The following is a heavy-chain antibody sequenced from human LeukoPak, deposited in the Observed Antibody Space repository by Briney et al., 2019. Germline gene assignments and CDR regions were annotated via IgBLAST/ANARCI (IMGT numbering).Heavy chain of an antibody. V-gene: IGHV3-48*02. Sequence: GGSLRLSCAASGFTFCSYSMNWGRQAPGKGLEWLSYISSIGSSIYYAHSVRGPFTISRDNAKNSLYLHMNSLRDEDTAVYYCARVSATAGIVAYYFDYWGQGTLVTVSS. CDR1: GFTFCSYS. CDR3: ARVSATAGIVAYYFDY. D-gene: IGHD6-13*01. CDR2: ISSIGSSI. J-gene: IGHJ4*02.